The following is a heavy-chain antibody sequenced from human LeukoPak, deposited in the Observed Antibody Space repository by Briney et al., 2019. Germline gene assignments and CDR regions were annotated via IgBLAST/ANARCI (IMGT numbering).Heavy chain of an antibody. V-gene: IGHV3-23*01. J-gene: IGHJ4*02. CDR1: RFTFSSSA. CDR3: AKQPSALAGTYDY. CDR2: ISGSGGGT. Sequence: TGGSLRLSCTASRFTFSSSAMSWVRQPPGKGLEWVSAISGSGGGTYYADSVKGRFTISRDNSKNTLYLQMNSLRAEDTAVYYCAKQPSALAGTYDYWGQGTLVTVSS. D-gene: IGHD6-19*01.